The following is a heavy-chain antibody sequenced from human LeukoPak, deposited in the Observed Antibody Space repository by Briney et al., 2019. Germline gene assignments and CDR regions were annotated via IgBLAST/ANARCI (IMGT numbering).Heavy chain of an antibody. Sequence: PGGSLRLSCAASGFTFSTYGMTRVRQAPGKGLEWVSSISSSSSYIYYADSVKGRFTISRDNAKNSLYLQMNSLRAEDTAVYYCASSRGGYYYYYYGMDVWGQGTTVTVSS. V-gene: IGHV3-21*01. D-gene: IGHD2-15*01. CDR2: ISSSSSYI. CDR3: ASSRGGYYYYYYGMDV. CDR1: GFTFSTYG. J-gene: IGHJ6*02.